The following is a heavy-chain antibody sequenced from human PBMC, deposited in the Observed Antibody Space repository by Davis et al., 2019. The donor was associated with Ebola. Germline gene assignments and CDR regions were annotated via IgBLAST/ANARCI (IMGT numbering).Heavy chain of an antibody. CDR1: GYTFTNYY. Sequence: ASVKVSCKASGYTFTNYYMHWVRQAPGQGLEWMGWISAYNGNTNYAQKLQDRVTLTTDTSTTTAYMEVRGLKSDDTAVYYCARRRTWYGTGLDYWGQGTLVTVSS. D-gene: IGHD6-13*01. J-gene: IGHJ4*02. CDR3: ARRRTWYGTGLDY. CDR2: ISAYNGNT. V-gene: IGHV1-18*04.